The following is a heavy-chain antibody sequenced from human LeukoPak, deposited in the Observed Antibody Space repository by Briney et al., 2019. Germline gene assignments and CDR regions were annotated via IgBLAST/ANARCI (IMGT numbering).Heavy chain of an antibody. CDR2: IIPIFGTG. Sequence: SVKVSCKTSGGTFSTYAISWVRQAPGQGLEWMGGIIPIFGTGNYAQKFQGRVTITADESASTAYMELSSLRSEDTAVYYCARNSGITMIIVADFDYWGQGTLVTVSS. J-gene: IGHJ4*02. CDR1: GGTFSTYA. D-gene: IGHD3-22*01. V-gene: IGHV1-69*13. CDR3: ARNSGITMIIVADFDY.